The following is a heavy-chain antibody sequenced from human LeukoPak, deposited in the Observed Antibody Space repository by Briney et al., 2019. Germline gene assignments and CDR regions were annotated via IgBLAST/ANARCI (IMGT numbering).Heavy chain of an antibody. CDR1: GYTFTSDG. CDR3: VRDVQLGNFDY. Sequence: ASVKVSCKASGYTFTSDGISWVRQAPGQGLEWMGWIRTNDGATNYASKLQGRVTVTTDTSTSTAYMELRSLRSDDTALYYCVRDVQLGNFDYWGQGTVVTVPS. D-gene: IGHD6-13*01. V-gene: IGHV1-18*01. CDR2: IRTNDGAT. J-gene: IGHJ4*02.